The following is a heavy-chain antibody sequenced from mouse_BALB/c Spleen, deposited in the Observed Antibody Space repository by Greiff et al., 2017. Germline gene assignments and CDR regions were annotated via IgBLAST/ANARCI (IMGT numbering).Heavy chain of an antibody. CDR1: GYTFTDYN. J-gene: IGHJ2*01. CDR2: IYPYNGGT. V-gene: IGHV1S29*02. Sequence: EVKLQQSGPELVKPGASVKISCKASGYTFTDYNMHWVKQSHGKSLVWIGYIYPYNGGTGYNQKFKSKATLTVDNSSSTAYMELRSLTSEDSAVYYCARDPYYCGSSYYFDYWGQGTTLTVSS. CDR3: ARDPYYCGSSYYFDY. D-gene: IGHD1-1*01.